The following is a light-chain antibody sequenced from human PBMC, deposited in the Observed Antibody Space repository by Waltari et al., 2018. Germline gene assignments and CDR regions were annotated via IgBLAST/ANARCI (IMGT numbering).Light chain of an antibody. Sequence: PGSPPQVLHQYNTDADKPRSSGVPSRFSVSRDTSANAGILLISGLQSEDEADYYCMILHNNAVVFGGGTKLAVL. CDR2: YNTDADK. CDR3: MILHNNAVV. J-gene: IGLJ3*02. V-gene: IGLV5-45*01.